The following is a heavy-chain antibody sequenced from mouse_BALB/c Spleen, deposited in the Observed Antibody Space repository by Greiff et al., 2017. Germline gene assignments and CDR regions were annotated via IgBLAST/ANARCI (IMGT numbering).Heavy chain of an antibody. J-gene: IGHJ3*01. V-gene: IGHV5-6-4*01. CDR3: TREGVGLRFAY. CDR1: GFTFSSYT. Sequence: EVKLVESGGGLVKPGGSLKLSCAASGFTFSSYTMSWVRQTPEKRLEWVATISSGGSYTYYPDSVKGRFTISRDNAKNTLYLQMSSLKSEDTAMYYCTREGVGLRFAYWGQGTLVTVSA. CDR2: ISSGGSYT. D-gene: IGHD2-13*01.